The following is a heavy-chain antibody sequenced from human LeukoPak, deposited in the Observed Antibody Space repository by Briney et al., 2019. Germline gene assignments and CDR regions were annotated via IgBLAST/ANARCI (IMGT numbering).Heavy chain of an antibody. CDR1: GYTLTELS. D-gene: IGHD2/OR15-2a*01. V-gene: IGHV1-24*01. Sequence: ASVTVSCKVSGYTLTELSMHWVRQAPGKGLEWMGGFDPEDGETIYAQKFQGRVTMTEDTSTDTAYMELSSPRSEDTAVYYCATYFFYGNWFDPWGQGTLVTVSS. J-gene: IGHJ5*02. CDR2: FDPEDGET. CDR3: ATYFFYGNWFDP.